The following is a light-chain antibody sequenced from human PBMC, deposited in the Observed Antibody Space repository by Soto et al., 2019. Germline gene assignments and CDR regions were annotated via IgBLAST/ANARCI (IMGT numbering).Light chain of an antibody. V-gene: IGKV1-5*01. Sequence: DIQMTQSPSTLSASVGDRVTIACRASQSITGLLAWYQGKPGKAPKLLIYDASNLETGVPLRFSGSGSGTEFTLTISSLQPDDFATYYCQQYSRYPLTFGGGTKVEI. CDR1: QSITGL. CDR2: DAS. CDR3: QQYSRYPLT. J-gene: IGKJ4*01.